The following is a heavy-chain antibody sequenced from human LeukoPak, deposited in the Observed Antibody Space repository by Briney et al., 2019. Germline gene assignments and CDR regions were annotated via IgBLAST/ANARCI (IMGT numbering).Heavy chain of an antibody. CDR1: GYTFTGYY. CDR2: INPNSGGT. D-gene: IGHD1-1*01. Sequence: ASVRVSCKASGYTFTGYYMHWVRQAPGQGLEWMGWINPNSGGTNYAQKFQGRVTMTRDTSISTAYMELSRLRSDDTAVYYCARERRSPRVWFDPWGQGTLVTVSS. CDR3: ARERRSPRVWFDP. V-gene: IGHV1-2*02. J-gene: IGHJ5*02.